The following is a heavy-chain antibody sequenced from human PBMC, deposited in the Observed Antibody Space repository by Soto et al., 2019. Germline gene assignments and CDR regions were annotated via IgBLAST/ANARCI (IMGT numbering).Heavy chain of an antibody. Sequence: EVQLVESGGGLIQPGGSLRLSCAVSGFTVSNNYMSWVRQAPGKGLEGVSVIYSGGYTAYGDSVKGRFTTSRDNSKNTLYLKMRSRGADGGAVYYWATCAGGGGYWGQGTLVTVSS. CDR3: ATCAGGGGY. D-gene: IGHD3-10*01. J-gene: IGHJ4*02. CDR1: GFTVSNNY. CDR2: IYSGGYT. V-gene: IGHV3-53*01.